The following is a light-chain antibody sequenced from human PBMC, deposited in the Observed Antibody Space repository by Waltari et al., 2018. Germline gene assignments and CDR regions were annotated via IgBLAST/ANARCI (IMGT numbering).Light chain of an antibody. CDR2: RAS. CDR1: QRISIG. CDR3: QQYKTYYT. V-gene: IGKV1-5*03. Sequence: DIQMTQSPSTLSASVGERVTITCRASQRISIGLAWYQQKPGRAPELLIYRASYLESGVPSRFSGSGAGTEFTLTISSLQPDDFATYDCQQYKTYYTFGQGTKLEIK. J-gene: IGKJ2*01.